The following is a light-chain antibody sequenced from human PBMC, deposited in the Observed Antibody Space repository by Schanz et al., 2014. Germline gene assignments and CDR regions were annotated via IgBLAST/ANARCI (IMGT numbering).Light chain of an antibody. V-gene: IGLV2-8*01. CDR2: GVT. CDR1: SSDVGLYDY. CDR3: SSHTSSRTWV. Sequence: QSALTQPPSASGSPGQSVTISCTGSSSDVGLYDYVSWYQQHPGKAPKVMIYGVTQRPSGVPDRFSGSKSGNTASLTISGLQADDEADYYCSSHTSSRTWVFGGGTKLTVL. J-gene: IGLJ3*02.